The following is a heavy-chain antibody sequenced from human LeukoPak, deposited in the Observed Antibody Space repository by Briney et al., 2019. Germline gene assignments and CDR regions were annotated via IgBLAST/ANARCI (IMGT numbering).Heavy chain of an antibody. CDR1: GGSISSYY. CDR3: ARLPGDSSGRYVRPSWFDP. V-gene: IGHV4-59*08. D-gene: IGHD6-19*01. CDR2: IYYSGST. Sequence: SETLSLTCTVSGGSISSYYWSWIRQPPGKGLEWIGYIYYSGSTNHNPSLKSRVTISVDTSKNQFSLKLSSVTAADTAVYYCARLPGDSSGRYVRPSWFDPWGQGALVTVSS. J-gene: IGHJ5*02.